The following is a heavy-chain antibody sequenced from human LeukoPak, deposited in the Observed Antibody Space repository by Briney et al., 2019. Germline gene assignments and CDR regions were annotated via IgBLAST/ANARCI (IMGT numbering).Heavy chain of an antibody. J-gene: IGHJ5*02. CDR1: GFTFSSFS. V-gene: IGHV3-20*01. D-gene: IGHD3-10*01. CDR3: ARDEVVRGVNWFDP. CDR2: INWNGGST. Sequence: GGSLRLSCAASGFTFSSFSMGWVRQAPGKGLEWVSGINWNGGSTGYADSVKGRFTISRDNAKNSLYLQMNSLRAEDTALYHCARDEVVRGVNWFDPWGQGTLVTVSS.